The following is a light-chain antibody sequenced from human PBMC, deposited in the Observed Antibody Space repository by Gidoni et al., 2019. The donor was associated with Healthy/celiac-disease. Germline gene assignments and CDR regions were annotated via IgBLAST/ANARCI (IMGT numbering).Light chain of an antibody. CDR1: QSISSY. J-gene: IGKJ4*01. Sequence: DIQMPQSPSSLSASVGDRVTITCRASQSISSYLNWYQLKPGKAPKLLIYAASSLQSGVPSRFSGSGSGTDFTLTISSLQPDDFATYYCQQSYSNPLTFXGXTKVEIK. CDR3: QQSYSNPLT. CDR2: AAS. V-gene: IGKV1-39*01.